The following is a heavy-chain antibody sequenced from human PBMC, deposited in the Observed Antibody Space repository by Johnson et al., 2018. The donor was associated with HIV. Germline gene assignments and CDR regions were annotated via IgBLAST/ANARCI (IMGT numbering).Heavy chain of an antibody. CDR1: GFTFSSYG. V-gene: IGHV3-48*01. Sequence: VQLVESGGGLVQPGGSLRLSCAASGFTFSSYGMHWVRQAPGKGLEWVSYISSSGSTIYYADSVKGRFTISRDNSKNTLYLQMNSLRAEDTAVYYCARVGASRFDAFHVWGQGTMVTVSS. D-gene: IGHD3-16*01. CDR3: ARVGASRFDAFHV. CDR2: ISSSGSTI. J-gene: IGHJ3*01.